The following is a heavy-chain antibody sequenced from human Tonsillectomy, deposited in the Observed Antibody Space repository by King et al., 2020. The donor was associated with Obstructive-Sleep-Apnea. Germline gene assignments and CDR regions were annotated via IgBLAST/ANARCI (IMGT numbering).Heavy chain of an antibody. D-gene: IGHD1-1*01. Sequence: VQLVESGGGLVQPGGSLRLSCAASGFTFSSYAMSWVRQAPGKGLEWVSGISGSGGSTYYADSVKGRFTISRDNSTNTLYLQMNSLRAEETAVYFCAKKSLDLRRGAFDIWGQGTLVTVS. CDR2: ISGSGGST. CDR1: GFTFSSYA. V-gene: IGHV3-23*04. J-gene: IGHJ3*02. CDR3: AKKSLDLRRGAFDI.